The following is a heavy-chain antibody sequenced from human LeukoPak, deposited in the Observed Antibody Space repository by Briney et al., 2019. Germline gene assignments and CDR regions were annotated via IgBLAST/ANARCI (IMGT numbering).Heavy chain of an antibody. J-gene: IGHJ4*02. D-gene: IGHD4-17*01. CDR2: ISGSGGST. Sequence: GGSLRLSCAASGFTFSSYAMSWVRQAPGKGLECVSGISGSGGSTYYADSVKGRFTISRDNSKNTLYLQMNSLRAEDTAVYYCARTKGAHYGDYTFDYWGQGTLVTVSS. CDR1: GFTFSSYA. V-gene: IGHV3-23*01. CDR3: ARTKGAHYGDYTFDY.